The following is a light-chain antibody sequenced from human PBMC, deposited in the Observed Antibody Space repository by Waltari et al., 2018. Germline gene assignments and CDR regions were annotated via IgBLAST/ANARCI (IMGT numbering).Light chain of an antibody. Sequence: QSALTQPASVSGSPGQSITIPCTGTSSDVGTFDYVSWYQQHPGKAPKLMIYDVTKRPSGVSNRFSGSKSGNTASLTISGLQAEDEANYYCCSYGGSSNLVFGGGTIVTVL. CDR3: CSYGGSSNLV. CDR1: SSDVGTFDY. J-gene: IGLJ2*01. V-gene: IGLV2-23*02. CDR2: DVT.